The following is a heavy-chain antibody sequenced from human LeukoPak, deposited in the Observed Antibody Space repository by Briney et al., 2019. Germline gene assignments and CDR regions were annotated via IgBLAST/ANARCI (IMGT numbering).Heavy chain of an antibody. J-gene: IGHJ6*03. CDR2: ISPYNGNT. CDR3: AIGLSKITMVRGVMPPEGRYYYYYYMDV. Sequence: GASVKVSCKASGYTFINHGISWVRQAPGQGLEWMGWISPYNGNTNYAQKLPLRVTMTTDTSTRTAYMELRSLRSDDTVVYYCAIGLSKITMVRGVMPPEGRYYYYYYMDVWGKGTTVTISS. D-gene: IGHD3-10*01. V-gene: IGHV1-18*01. CDR1: GYTFINHG.